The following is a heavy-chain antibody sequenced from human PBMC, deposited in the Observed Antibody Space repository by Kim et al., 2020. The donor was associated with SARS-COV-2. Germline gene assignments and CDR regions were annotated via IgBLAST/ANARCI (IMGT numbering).Heavy chain of an antibody. V-gene: IGHV1-69*04. CDR2: IVPFVDIT. CDR3: ARDPGGLAGGTLDN. D-gene: IGHD6-13*01. J-gene: IGHJ4*02. Sequence: SVKVSCKTSGGTFSSYTICWVRQAPGQGLEWLGRIVPFVDITNYAQKFQGRITITADKSTNTAYMELSSLTSEDTAVYFCARDPGGLAGGTLDNWGQGALVIVSS. CDR1: GGTFSSYT.